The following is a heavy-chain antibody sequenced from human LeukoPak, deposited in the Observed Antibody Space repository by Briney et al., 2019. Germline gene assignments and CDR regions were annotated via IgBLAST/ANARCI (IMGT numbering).Heavy chain of an antibody. CDR3: ARDHGSSWYKYNWFDP. Sequence: SETLSLTCTVSGGSISSYYWSWIRQPPGKGLEWIGYIYYSGSTNYNPSPKSRVTISVDTSKNQFSLKLSSVTAADTAVYYCARDHGSSWYKYNWFDPWGQGTLVTVSS. CDR2: IYYSGST. D-gene: IGHD6-13*01. CDR1: GGSISSYY. J-gene: IGHJ5*02. V-gene: IGHV4-59*01.